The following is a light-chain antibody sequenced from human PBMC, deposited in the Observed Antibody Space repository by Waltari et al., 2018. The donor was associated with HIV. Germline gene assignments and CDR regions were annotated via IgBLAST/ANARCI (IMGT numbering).Light chain of an antibody. V-gene: IGLV2-14*01. CDR1: DLNDNEY. CDR2: EVT. Sequence: QSALTQPASVSGSPGQSITISCDLNDNEYVSWYQRHPAKAPKVIIYEVTNRPSVLSTRVPGAKSGNTATLTISGLQPEDEAYYFCTSYISGTSPVFGRGTRVTVL. J-gene: IGLJ2*01. CDR3: TSYISGTSPV.